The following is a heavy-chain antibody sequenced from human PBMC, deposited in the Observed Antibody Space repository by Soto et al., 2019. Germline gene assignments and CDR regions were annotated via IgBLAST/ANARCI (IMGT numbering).Heavy chain of an antibody. CDR1: GGSFSGYY. Sequence: SETLSLTCAVYGGSFSGYYWSWIRQPPGKGLEWIGEINHSGSTNYNPSLKSRVTISVDTSKNQFSLKLSSGTAADTAVYYCARVEGIAARRGYFQHWGQGTLVTVSS. D-gene: IGHD6-6*01. V-gene: IGHV4-34*01. CDR3: ARVEGIAARRGYFQH. CDR2: INHSGST. J-gene: IGHJ1*01.